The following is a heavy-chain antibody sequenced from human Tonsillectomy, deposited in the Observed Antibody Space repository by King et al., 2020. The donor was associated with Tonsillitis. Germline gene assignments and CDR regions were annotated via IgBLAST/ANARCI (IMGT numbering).Heavy chain of an antibody. CDR3: AREDCTNGVCCFDV. CDR1: GGTFSTYA. D-gene: IGHD2-8*01. J-gene: IGHJ3*01. V-gene: IGHV1-69*01. Sequence: VQLVQSGAEVKKPGSSVKVSCKASGGTFSTYAISWVRQAPGQGLEWMGGIIPMFGTANYAQKFQGRVTITADESTSTGYMELSSLRSDDTAVYYCAREDCTNGVCCFDVWGQGTMVTVAS. CDR2: IIPMFGTA.